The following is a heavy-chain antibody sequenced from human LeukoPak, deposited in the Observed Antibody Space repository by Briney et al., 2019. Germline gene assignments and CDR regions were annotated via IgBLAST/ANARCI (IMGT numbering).Heavy chain of an antibody. CDR3: ARGRHYYDSSDYYYEGDGFDI. J-gene: IGHJ3*02. CDR1: RYTFTGYY. CDR2: INLIGGST. D-gene: IGHD3-22*01. Sequence: ASVKVSRKASRYTFTGYYMHWVRQAPGQGVEWMGVINLIGGSTSYAQKFQGRVTMTRDMSTSTVYMELSKLRSEDTAVYYCARGRHYYDSSDYYYEGDGFDIWGQGTMVTVSS. V-gene: IGHV1-46*01.